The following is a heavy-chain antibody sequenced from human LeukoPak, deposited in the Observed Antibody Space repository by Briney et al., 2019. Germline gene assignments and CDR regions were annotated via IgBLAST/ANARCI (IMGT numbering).Heavy chain of an antibody. CDR3: AASITMIDDALDM. Sequence: TGGSLRLSCAASGFTFSSYAMHWVRQAPGKGLEWVAVISYDGSNKYYADSVKGRFTISRDNSKNTLYLQMSSLRVEDTALYYCAASITMIDDALDMWGQGTMITVSS. V-gene: IGHV3-30-3*01. CDR1: GFTFSSYA. D-gene: IGHD3-22*01. CDR2: ISYDGSNK. J-gene: IGHJ3*02.